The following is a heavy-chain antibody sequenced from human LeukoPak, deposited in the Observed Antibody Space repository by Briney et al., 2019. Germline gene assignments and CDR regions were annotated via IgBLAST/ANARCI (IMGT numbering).Heavy chain of an antibody. Sequence: ASVKVSCKASGYTFTGYFMHWVRQAPGQGLEWMGIINPSGGSTSYPQKFQGRVTMTRDTSTSTVYMGLSSLRSEDTAVYYCACVVRGAFDIWGQGTLVTVSS. V-gene: IGHV1-46*03. D-gene: IGHD2-21*01. CDR2: INPSGGST. J-gene: IGHJ3*02. CDR1: GYTFTGYF. CDR3: ACVVRGAFDI.